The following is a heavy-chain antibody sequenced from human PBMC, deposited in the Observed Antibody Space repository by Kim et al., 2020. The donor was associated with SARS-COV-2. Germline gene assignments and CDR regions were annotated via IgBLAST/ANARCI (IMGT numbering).Heavy chain of an antibody. V-gene: IGHV1-69*06. CDR3: ARGEQQLAPGYYYYGMDV. CDR2: IIPIFGTA. J-gene: IGHJ6*02. D-gene: IGHD6-13*01. Sequence: SVKVSCKASGGTFSSYAISWVRQAPGQGLEWMGGIIPIFGTANYAQKFQGRVTITADKSTSTAYMELSSLRSEDTAVYYCARGEQQLAPGYYYYGMDVWGQGTTVTVSS. CDR1: GGTFSSYA.